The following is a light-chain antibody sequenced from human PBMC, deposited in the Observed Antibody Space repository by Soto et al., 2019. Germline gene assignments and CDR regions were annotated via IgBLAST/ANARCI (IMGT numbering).Light chain of an antibody. CDR1: QSVSINF. CDR3: QQYGRSPT. J-gene: IGKJ1*01. V-gene: IGKV3-20*01. Sequence: EIVLPQSPGTLSLSPGERATLSCRASQSVSINFLAWYQQKPGQAPRLLTFGASSRATGIPDRFSASGSGTVFTLTISRLEPEDFAVYFCQQYGRSPTFGQGTKVEIK. CDR2: GAS.